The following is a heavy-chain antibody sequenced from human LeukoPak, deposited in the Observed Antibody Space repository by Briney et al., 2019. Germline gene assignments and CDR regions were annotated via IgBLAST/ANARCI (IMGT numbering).Heavy chain of an antibody. CDR2: ISGSAGSI. Sequence: GGSLRLSCAASGFTFSTYAMSWVRQAPGKGLEWISSISGSAGSIYHADSVKGRFTISRDNSKNTLYLQMNSLRAEDTAVYYCARDQRSGYYDGYDYWGQGTLVTVSS. V-gene: IGHV3-23*01. CDR3: ARDQRSGYYDGYDY. D-gene: IGHD3-22*01. CDR1: GFTFSTYA. J-gene: IGHJ4*02.